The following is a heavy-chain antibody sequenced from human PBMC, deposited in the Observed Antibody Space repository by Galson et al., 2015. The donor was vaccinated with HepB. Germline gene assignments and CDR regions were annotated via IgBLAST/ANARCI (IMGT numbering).Heavy chain of an antibody. J-gene: IGHJ2*01. CDR2: IWYDGSNK. CDR1: GFTFSSYG. D-gene: IGHD7-27*01. CDR3: ARESLGGYWYFDL. Sequence: SLRLSCAASGFTFSSYGMHWVRQAPGKGLEWVAVIWYDGSNKYYADSVKGRFTISRDNSKNTLYLQMNSLRAEDTAVYYCARESLGGYWYFDLWGRGTLVTVSS. V-gene: IGHV3-33*08.